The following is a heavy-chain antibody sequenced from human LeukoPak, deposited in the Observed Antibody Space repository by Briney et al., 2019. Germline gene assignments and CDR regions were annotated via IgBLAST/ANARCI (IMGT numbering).Heavy chain of an antibody. J-gene: IGHJ6*03. CDR3: ARGSLGDGYGVGDYYQYMDV. Sequence: GSLRLSCAASGFTFSSYAMHWVRQAPGKGLEWVASISYADGSYKYYADSVKGRFTISRDSSEYTLYLQMNSLRAEDTAVYYCARGSLGDGYGVGDYYQYMDVWG. CDR1: GFTFSSYA. CDR2: ISYADGSYK. D-gene: IGHD5-24*01. V-gene: IGHV3-30*01.